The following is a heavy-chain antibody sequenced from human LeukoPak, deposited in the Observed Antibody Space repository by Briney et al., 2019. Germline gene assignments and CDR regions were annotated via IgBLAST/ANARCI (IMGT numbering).Heavy chain of an antibody. CDR1: GFTSSGYW. CDR3: ARADYEYLCYFDL. V-gene: IGHV3-74*01. J-gene: IGHJ2*01. Sequence: PGGSLRLSCAASGFTSSGYWMHWVRQAPGKGLVWVSRINRDGNITNYADSVKGRFTISRDNAKNTLYLQMNSLRAEDTAVYYCARADYEYLCYFDLWGRSTLLTVSS. CDR2: INRDGNIT. D-gene: IGHD4-17*01.